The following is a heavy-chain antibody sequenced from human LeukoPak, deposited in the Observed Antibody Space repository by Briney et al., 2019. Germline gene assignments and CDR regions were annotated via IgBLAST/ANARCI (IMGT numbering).Heavy chain of an antibody. CDR2: IYYSGST. CDR3: ASRNYYDSSGYIDY. CDR1: GGSISSYY. Sequence: SETLSLTCTVSGGSISSYYWSWIRQPPGKGLEWIGYIYYSGSTNYNPSLKSRVTISLDTSKNQFSLRLSSVTAADTALYYCASRNYYDSSGYIDYWGQGTLVTVSS. J-gene: IGHJ4*02. D-gene: IGHD3-22*01. V-gene: IGHV4-59*01.